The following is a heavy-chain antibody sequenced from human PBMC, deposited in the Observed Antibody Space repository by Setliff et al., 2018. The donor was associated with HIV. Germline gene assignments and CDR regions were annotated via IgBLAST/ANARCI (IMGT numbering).Heavy chain of an antibody. D-gene: IGHD3-9*01. Sequence: PGGSLRLSCAASGFTFSSYAMHWVRQAPGKGLEWVAVISYDGINKYYADSVKGRFTISRDNAKNSLYLQMNSLRAEDTAVYYCARRKRYFVPFDYWGQGTLVTVSS. CDR3: ARRKRYFVPFDY. J-gene: IGHJ4*02. V-gene: IGHV3-30*04. CDR2: ISYDGINK. CDR1: GFTFSSYA.